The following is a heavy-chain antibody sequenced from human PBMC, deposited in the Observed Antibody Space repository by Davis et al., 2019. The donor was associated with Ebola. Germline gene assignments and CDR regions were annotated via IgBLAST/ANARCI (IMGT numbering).Heavy chain of an antibody. CDR3: ARGGIYYDSSGYLYYYYGMDV. CDR1: GYTFTSYG. CDR2: ISAYNGNT. Sequence: ASVKVSCKASGYTFTSYGISWVRQAPGQGLEWMGWISAYNGNTNYAQKLQGRVTMTTDTSTSTAYMELRSLRSDDTAVYYCARGGIYYDSSGYLYYYYGMDVWGQGTTVTVSS. J-gene: IGHJ6*02. D-gene: IGHD3-22*01. V-gene: IGHV1-18*04.